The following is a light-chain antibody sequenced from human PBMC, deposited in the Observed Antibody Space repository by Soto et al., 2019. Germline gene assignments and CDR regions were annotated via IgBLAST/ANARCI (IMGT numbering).Light chain of an antibody. Sequence: DIQMTQSPSSLSASVGDRVTITCRASQSISSYLNWYQQKPGKAPKLLIYAASSLQSGLSSRFSGSGSGTDFTLTISSLQPEDFATYYCQQSYSTPYTFGQGTKLEIK. J-gene: IGKJ2*01. V-gene: IGKV1-39*01. CDR3: QQSYSTPYT. CDR1: QSISSY. CDR2: AAS.